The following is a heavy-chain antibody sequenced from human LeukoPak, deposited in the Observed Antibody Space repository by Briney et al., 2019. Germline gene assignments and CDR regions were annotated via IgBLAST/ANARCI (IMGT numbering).Heavy chain of an antibody. J-gene: IGHJ6*03. CDR3: ARSKATAAPGYYYYYMDV. V-gene: IGHV4-34*01. CDR2: IXHSAIT. Sequence: XRXXXXKXXXXXXXIXHSAITNYTPSLKSRVTISVDTSKNQFSLKLSSVTAADTAVYYCARSKATAAPGYYYYYMDVWGKGTTVTVSS. D-gene: IGHD2-15*01.